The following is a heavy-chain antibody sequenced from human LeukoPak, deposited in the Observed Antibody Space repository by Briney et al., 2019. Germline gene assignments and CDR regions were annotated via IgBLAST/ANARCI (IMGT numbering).Heavy chain of an antibody. V-gene: IGHV4-34*01. D-gene: IGHD4-17*01. Sequence: PSETLSLTCAVYGGSFNDYYWGWIRQPPGKGLEWIGEINHSGSTKYNPFMKSRVTISVDTSKNQFSLRLNSVTAADTAIYYCARVGHPTQRRVLSTVTVPTAGAFDIWGQGTMVTVSS. CDR1: GGSFNDYY. J-gene: IGHJ3*02. CDR2: INHSGST. CDR3: ARVGHPTQRRVLSTVTVPTAGAFDI.